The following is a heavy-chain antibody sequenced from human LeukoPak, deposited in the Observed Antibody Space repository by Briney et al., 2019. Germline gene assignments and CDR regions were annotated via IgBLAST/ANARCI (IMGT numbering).Heavy chain of an antibody. CDR2: FDPEDGET. J-gene: IGHJ4*02. D-gene: IGHD4-23*01. CDR1: GYTLTELS. Sequence: ASVKVSCKVSGYTLTELSMHWVRQAPGKGLEWMGGFDPEDGETIYAQKFQGRVTMTEDTSTDTAYMDLSSLRSEDTAVYYCATNLATVVTPAYYWGQGTLVTVSS. CDR3: ATNLATVVTPAYY. V-gene: IGHV1-24*01.